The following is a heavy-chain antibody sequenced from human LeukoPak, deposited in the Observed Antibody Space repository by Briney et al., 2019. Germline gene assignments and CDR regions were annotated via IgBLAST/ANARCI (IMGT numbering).Heavy chain of an antibody. D-gene: IGHD1-26*01. J-gene: IGHJ5*02. Sequence: SVKVSCKASGYTFTTYAMHWVRLAPGQGLEWMGRIIPILGIANYAQKFQGRVTITADKSTSTAYMELSSLRSEDTAVYYCAKYSGSYWFDPWGQGTLVTVSS. CDR3: AKYSGSYWFDP. CDR1: GYTFTTYA. V-gene: IGHV1-69*04. CDR2: IIPILGIA.